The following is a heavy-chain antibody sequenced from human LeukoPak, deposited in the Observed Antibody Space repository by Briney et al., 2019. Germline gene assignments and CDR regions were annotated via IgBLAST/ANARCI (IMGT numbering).Heavy chain of an antibody. Sequence: PSETLSLTCTVSGGSISSSSYYWGWIRQPPGKGLEWIGSIYYSGSTYYNPSLKSRVTISVDTSKNQFSLKLSSVTAADTAVYYCARAAAGTGDYWGQGTLVTVSS. J-gene: IGHJ4*02. D-gene: IGHD6-13*01. CDR3: ARAAAGTGDY. CDR1: GGSISSSSYY. V-gene: IGHV4-39*01. CDR2: IYYSGST.